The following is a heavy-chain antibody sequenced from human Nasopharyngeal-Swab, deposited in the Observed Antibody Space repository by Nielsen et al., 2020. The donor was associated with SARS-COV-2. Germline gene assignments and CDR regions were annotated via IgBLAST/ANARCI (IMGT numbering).Heavy chain of an antibody. V-gene: IGHV3-30-3*01. D-gene: IGHD3-22*01. CDR2: ISYDGSNK. J-gene: IGHJ6*02. Sequence: LSLTCAASGFTFSSYAMHWVRQAPGKGLEWVAVISYDGSNKYYADSVKGRFTISRDNSRNTLYLQMNGLRAEDTAVYYCARDLNYYDSSGPTVLDVWGQGTTVTVSS. CDR3: ARDLNYYDSSGPTVLDV. CDR1: GFTFSSYA.